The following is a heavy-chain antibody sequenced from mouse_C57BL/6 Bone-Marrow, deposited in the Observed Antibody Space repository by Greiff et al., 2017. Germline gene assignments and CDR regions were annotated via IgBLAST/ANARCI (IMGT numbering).Heavy chain of an antibody. CDR3: TTPYYYGSSPAWFAY. J-gene: IGHJ3*01. CDR2: IDPENGDT. V-gene: IGHV14-4*01. CDR1: GFNIKDDY. Sequence: VHVKQSGAELVRPGASVKLSCTASGFNIKDDYMHWVKQRPEQGLEWIGWIDPENGDTEYASKFQGKATITADTSSNTAYLQLISLTSDDTAVYYCTTPYYYGSSPAWFAYWGQGTLVTVSA. D-gene: IGHD1-1*01.